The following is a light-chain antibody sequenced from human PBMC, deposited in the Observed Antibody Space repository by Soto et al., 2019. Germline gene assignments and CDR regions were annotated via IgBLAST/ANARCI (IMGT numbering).Light chain of an antibody. V-gene: IGKV3-20*01. CDR1: QSVASSL. CDR3: QQYGSSLIT. Sequence: DIVLTQSPGTLSLSPGERATLSCRASQSVASSLLARDQQKPGQAPRLLLYGASNRATGIPDRFSGRGSGTDFTLTISGLEPEDFAVYYCQQYGSSLITFGQGTRLEIK. J-gene: IGKJ5*01. CDR2: GAS.